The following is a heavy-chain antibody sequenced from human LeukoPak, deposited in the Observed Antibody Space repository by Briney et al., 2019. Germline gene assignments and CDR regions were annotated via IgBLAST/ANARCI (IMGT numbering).Heavy chain of an antibody. J-gene: IGHJ4*02. V-gene: IGHV1-69*04. CDR3: ARDRGDYYDSSGYYYVSY. D-gene: IGHD3-22*01. CDR2: IIPTLGIG. CDR1: GGTFSSYT. Sequence: SVKVSCKASGGTFSSYTISWVRQAPGQGLEWMGRIIPTLGIGNYAQKFQGRVTITADTSTSTAYMELSSLRSEDTAVYYCARDRGDYYDSSGYYYVSYWGQGTLVTVSS.